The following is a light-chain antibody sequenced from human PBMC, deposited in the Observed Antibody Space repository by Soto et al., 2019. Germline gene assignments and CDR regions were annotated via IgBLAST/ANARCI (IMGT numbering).Light chain of an antibody. J-gene: IGKJ2*01. V-gene: IGKV3-20*01. CDR2: GAS. CDR3: QQYGSSPPYT. Sequence: EIVLTQSPGTLSLSPGERATLSCRASQSVGSNYLAWYQQKPGQAPRILIYGASSRASGIPARFSGSGSWTTFTLTISRLEPEDFAVYYCQQYGSSPPYTFGQGTKLEIK. CDR1: QSVGSNY.